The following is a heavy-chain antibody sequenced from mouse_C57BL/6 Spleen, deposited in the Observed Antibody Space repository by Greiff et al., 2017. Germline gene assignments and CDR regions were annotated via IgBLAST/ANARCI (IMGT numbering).Heavy chain of an antibody. Sequence: QLQQSGAELVRPGASVTLSCKASGYTFTDYEMHWVKQTPVHGLEWIGAIDPETGGTAYNQKFKGKAILTADKSSSTAYMELRSLTSEDSAVYYCTRRFYPHYAMDYWGQGTSVTVSS. CDR1: GYTFTDYE. J-gene: IGHJ4*01. CDR3: TRRFYPHYAMDY. V-gene: IGHV1-15*01. CDR2: IDPETGGT. D-gene: IGHD2-1*01.